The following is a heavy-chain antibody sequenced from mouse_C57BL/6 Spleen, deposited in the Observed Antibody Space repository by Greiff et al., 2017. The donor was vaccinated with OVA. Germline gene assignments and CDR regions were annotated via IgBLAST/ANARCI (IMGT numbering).Heavy chain of an antibody. D-gene: IGHD3-3*01. J-gene: IGHJ2*01. CDR1: GFTFSSYA. Sequence: EVHLVESGGGLVKPGGSLKLSCAASGFTFSSYAMSWVRQTPEKRLEWVATISDGGSYTYYPDNVKGRFTISRDNAKNNLYLQMSHLKSEDTAMYYCARDRGLVDYWGQGTTLTVSS. V-gene: IGHV5-4*01. CDR3: ARDRGLVDY. CDR2: ISDGGSYT.